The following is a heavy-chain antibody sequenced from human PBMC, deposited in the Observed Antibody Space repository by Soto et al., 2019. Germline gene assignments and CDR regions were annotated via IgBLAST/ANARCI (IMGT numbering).Heavy chain of an antibody. CDR2: IYYSGST. V-gene: IGHV4-30-4*01. CDR3: ARDIHRYCSSTSCYRFDP. CDR1: GGSISSGDYY. J-gene: IGHJ5*02. Sequence: SETLSLTCTVSGGSISSGDYYWSWIRQPPGKGLEWIGYIYYSGSTYYNPSLKSRVTISVDTSKNQFSLKLSSVTAADTAVYYCARDIHRYCSSTSCYRFDPWGQGTLVTVSS. D-gene: IGHD2-2*02.